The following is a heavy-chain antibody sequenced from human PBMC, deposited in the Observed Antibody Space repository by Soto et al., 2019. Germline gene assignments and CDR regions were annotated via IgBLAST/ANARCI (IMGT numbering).Heavy chain of an antibody. J-gene: IGHJ6*02. CDR1: GYTFTSYG. CDR2: ISAYNGNT. V-gene: IGHV1-18*01. CDR3: ARDPLCSGGSCYGMDV. Sequence: ASVKVSCKASGYTFTSYGISWVRKAPGQGLEWMGWISAYNGNTNYAQKLQGRVTMTTDTSTSTAYMELRSLRSDDTAVYYCARDPLCSGGSCYGMDVWGQGTTVTVSS. D-gene: IGHD2-15*01.